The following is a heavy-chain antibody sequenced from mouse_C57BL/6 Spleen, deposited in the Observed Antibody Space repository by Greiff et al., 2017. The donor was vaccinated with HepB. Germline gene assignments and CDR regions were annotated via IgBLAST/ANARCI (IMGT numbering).Heavy chain of an antibody. CDR2: ISSGSSTI. J-gene: IGHJ4*01. CDR3: ARRWRNYYAMDY. V-gene: IGHV5-17*01. Sequence: VQLKESGGGLVKPGGSLKLSCAASGFTFSDYGMHWVRQAPEKGLEWVAYISSGSSTIYYADTVKGRFTISRDNAKNTLFLQMTSLRSEDTAMYYCARRWRNYYAMDYWGQGTSVTVSS. D-gene: IGHD1-1*02. CDR1: GFTFSDYG.